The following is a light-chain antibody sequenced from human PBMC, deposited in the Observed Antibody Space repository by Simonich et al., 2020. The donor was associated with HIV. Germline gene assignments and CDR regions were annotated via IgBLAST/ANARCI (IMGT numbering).Light chain of an antibody. CDR2: DVS. J-gene: IGLJ2*01. V-gene: IGLV2-14*03. CDR3: NSYTSSRTVV. CDR1: SSDVGGYNS. Sequence: QSALTQSASVSGSPGQSITISCAGTSSDVGGYNSVYWYQQHPGKAPKLMIYDVSYRPSGVSNHFSGSKSGNTASLTISGLQAEDEADYHCNSYTSSRTVVFGGGTKLTVL.